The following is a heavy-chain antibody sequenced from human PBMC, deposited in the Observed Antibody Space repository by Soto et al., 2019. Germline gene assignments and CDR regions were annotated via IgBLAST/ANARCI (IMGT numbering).Heavy chain of an antibody. D-gene: IGHD2-15*01. CDR1: GGSISTTSYY. V-gene: IGHV4-39*01. CDR3: ARVKDHCSGGICYSGRNFDL. Sequence: QLQLQESGPGLVKPSETLSLTCAVSGGSISTTSYYWGWIRQPPGKGLEWIGNIYYSGRTHYNPSLKSRVTISVDTSKNQFSLKLSSVTAADTAVYFCARVKDHCSGGICYSGRNFDLWGQGTLVTVSS. CDR2: IYYSGRT. J-gene: IGHJ5*02.